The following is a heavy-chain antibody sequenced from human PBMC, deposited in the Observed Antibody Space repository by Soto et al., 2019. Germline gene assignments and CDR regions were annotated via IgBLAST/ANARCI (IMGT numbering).Heavy chain of an antibody. CDR2: IIRIFGTP. CDR3: ARQGSNEYYYYGMDV. D-gene: IGHD3-10*01. Sequence: VQLVRSGAEVKKPGSSVKVSCKASGGTFSSYAINWVRQAPGQGLEWMGGIIRIFGTPDYAQRFQGRVTITADESTSTAYMELSSLRSEDTAVYYCARQGSNEYYYYGMDVWGQGTTVTVSS. CDR1: GGTFSSYA. V-gene: IGHV1-69*12. J-gene: IGHJ6*02.